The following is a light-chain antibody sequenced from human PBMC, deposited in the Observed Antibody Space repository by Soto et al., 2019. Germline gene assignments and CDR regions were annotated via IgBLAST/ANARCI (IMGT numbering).Light chain of an antibody. CDR2: EVS. V-gene: IGLV2-8*01. CDR3: SSYAGSIFYV. J-gene: IGLJ1*01. CDR1: SSEVGGYNY. Sequence: QSVLTQPPSASGSPGQSVTISCTGTSSEVGGYNYVSWYQQHPGKAPKLMIYEVSKRPSGVHDRFSGSKSGNTASLTVSGLQAEDEADYYCSSYAGSIFYVFGTGTKVTVL.